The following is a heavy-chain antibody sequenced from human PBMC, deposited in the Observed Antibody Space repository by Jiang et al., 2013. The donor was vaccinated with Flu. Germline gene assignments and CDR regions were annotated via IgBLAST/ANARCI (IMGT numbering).Heavy chain of an antibody. CDR2: IIPIFGTA. J-gene: IGHJ4*02. Sequence: GAEVKKPGSSVKVSCKASGGTFSSYAISWVRQAPGQGLEWMGGIIPIFGTANYAQKFQGRVTITADESTSTAYMELSSLRSEDTAVYYCASPSGGRGSYQTFYDYWGQGTLVTVSS. V-gene: IGHV1-69*01. CDR1: GGTFSSYA. CDR3: ASPSGGRGSYQTFYDY. D-gene: IGHD1-26*01.